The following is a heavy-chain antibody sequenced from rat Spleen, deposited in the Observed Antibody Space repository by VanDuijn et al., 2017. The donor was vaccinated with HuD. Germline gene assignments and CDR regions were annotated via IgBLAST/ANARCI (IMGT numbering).Heavy chain of an antibody. CDR2: ISPTGGST. V-gene: IGHV5-19*01. D-gene: IGHD1-2*01. J-gene: IGHJ2*01. Sequence: VQLKESGPGLVQPSQTLSLTCTVSGFSLTSHHVSWVRQSPTKGLEWVASISPTGGSTSHRDSVKGRFTISRDNAESTLYLQMDSLRSEDTATYYCATDTIAVGHWGQGVMVTVSS. CDR1: GFSLTSHH. CDR3: ATDTIAVGH.